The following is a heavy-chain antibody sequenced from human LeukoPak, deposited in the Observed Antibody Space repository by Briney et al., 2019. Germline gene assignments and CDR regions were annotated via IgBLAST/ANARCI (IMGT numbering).Heavy chain of an antibody. CDR2: ISGGGGST. V-gene: IGHV3-23*01. CDR3: AKRGSSGWYVPAGIDY. J-gene: IGHJ4*02. Sequence: GGSLRLSCAASGFTFSSYAMSWVRQAPGKGLEWGSAISGGGGSTYYADSVKGRFTISRDNSTNTLYLQMNSLRGEDTAVDYCAKRGSSGWYVPAGIDYWGQGTLVTVSS. D-gene: IGHD6-19*01. CDR1: GFTFSSYA.